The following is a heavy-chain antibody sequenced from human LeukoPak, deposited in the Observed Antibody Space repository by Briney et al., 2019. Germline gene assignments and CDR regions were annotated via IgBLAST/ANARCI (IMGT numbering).Heavy chain of an antibody. CDR2: LYYSGST. V-gene: IGHV4-59*08. D-gene: IGHD2/OR15-2a*01. CDR1: GGSMSSYN. J-gene: IGHJ4*02. Sequence: SETLSLTCTVFGGSMSSYNWSWIRQPPGKGLEWIGYLYYSGSTNYNPSLKSRVTISVDTSKNQFSLKLSSVTAADTAVYYCARLENEAGRAFDYWGQGTLVTVSS. CDR3: ARLENEAGRAFDY.